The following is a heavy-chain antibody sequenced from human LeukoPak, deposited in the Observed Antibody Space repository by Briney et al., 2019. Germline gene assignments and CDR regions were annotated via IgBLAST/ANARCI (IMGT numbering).Heavy chain of an antibody. J-gene: IGHJ4*02. CDR2: IKSKIDGEAR. V-gene: IGHV3-15*01. Sequence: GGSLRLSCAASGFTFTNAWMSWVRQAPGKGLEWVGRIKSKIDGEARDYAAPVKGRFTISRDDSKNTLYLQMSSLRTEDTAVYYCTTVTYYDILTGYSSDFDYWGQGTLVTVSS. CDR1: GFTFTNAW. D-gene: IGHD3-9*01. CDR3: TTVTYYDILTGYSSDFDY.